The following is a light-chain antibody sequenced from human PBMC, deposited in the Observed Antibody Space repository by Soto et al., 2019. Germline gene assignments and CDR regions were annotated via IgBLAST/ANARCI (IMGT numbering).Light chain of an antibody. Sequence: DIQMTQSPSTLSASVGDRVTITCRASQGISRWLAWYQQKPGKAPELLMYDASTLESAVPSRFSGSGSGTDFTLTISSLQPDDFATYYCQHHNSYPVTFGGGTRVEVK. J-gene: IGKJ4*01. CDR3: QHHNSYPVT. CDR2: DAS. V-gene: IGKV1-5*01. CDR1: QGISRW.